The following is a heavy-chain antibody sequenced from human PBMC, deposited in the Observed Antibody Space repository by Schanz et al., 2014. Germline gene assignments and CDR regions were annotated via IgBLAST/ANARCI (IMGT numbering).Heavy chain of an antibody. Sequence: QVFLAESGGGVVQPGRSLRLSCAASGFTFSQYGMHWARQAPGKGLEWVAVISYDGTNEYYAESVKGRFTISRDNAKNTFYLHMNSLRNEDTAVYFCAKDRGDGYSNGVFQYWGLGTLVTVSS. CDR2: ISYDGTNE. CDR1: GFTFSQYG. CDR3: AKDRGDGYSNGVFQY. V-gene: IGHV3-30*18. J-gene: IGHJ4*02. D-gene: IGHD5-18*01.